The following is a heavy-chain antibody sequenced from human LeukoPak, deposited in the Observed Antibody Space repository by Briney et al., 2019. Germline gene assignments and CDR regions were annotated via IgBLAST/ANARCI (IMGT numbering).Heavy chain of an antibody. Sequence: AGSLRLSCSISGFTFSGCELTWVRQAPGKGLEGVSVIYSDGRTYYADSVKGRFTISRDNSKNTLYLQMNSLRAEDTAVYYCARDSGRFDVFDIWGQGTMVTVSS. J-gene: IGHJ3*02. CDR1: GFTFSGCE. CDR2: IYSDGRT. D-gene: IGHD3-10*01. V-gene: IGHV3-53*01. CDR3: ARDSGRFDVFDI.